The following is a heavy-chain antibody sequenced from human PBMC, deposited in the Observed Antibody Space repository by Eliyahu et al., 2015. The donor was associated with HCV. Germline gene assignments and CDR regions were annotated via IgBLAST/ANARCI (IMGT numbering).Heavy chain of an antibody. CDR1: GGSISRDY. CDR3: ARAAVAPYSSGYYYTKYWYSDL. D-gene: IGHD3-22*01. J-gene: IGHJ2*01. Sequence: QVQLQESGPGLVKPSETLSLTCTVPGGSISRDYWSWTRQPPGKGLEWIGYIYYSGSTNFNPSLKSRVTISVDTSKNQFSLKLSSVTAADTAIYYCARAAVAPYSSGYYYTKYWYSDLWGRGTLVTVSS. CDR2: IYYSGST. V-gene: IGHV4-59*01.